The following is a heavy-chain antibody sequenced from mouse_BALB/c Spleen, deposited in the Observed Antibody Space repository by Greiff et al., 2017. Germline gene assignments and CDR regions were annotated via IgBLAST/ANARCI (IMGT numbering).Heavy chain of an antibody. V-gene: IGHV14-1*02. CDR3: ARSGGSSYGYYFDY. Sequence: VQLQQSGAELVRPGALVKLSCKASGFNIKDYYMHWVKQRPEQGLEWIGWIDPEHGNTIYDPKFQGKASITADTSSNTAYLQLSSLTSEDTAVYYCARSGGSSYGYYFDYWGQGTTLTVSS. CDR2: IDPEHGNT. J-gene: IGHJ2*01. D-gene: IGHD1-1*01. CDR1: GFNIKDYY.